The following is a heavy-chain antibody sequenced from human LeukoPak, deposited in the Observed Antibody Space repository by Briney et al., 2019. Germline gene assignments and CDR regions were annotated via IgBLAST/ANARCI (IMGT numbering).Heavy chain of an antibody. J-gene: IGHJ4*02. V-gene: IGHV5-51*01. CDR2: IDPGDSDT. D-gene: IGHD2-2*01. CDR3: ARRQGCSSTSCPPDY. CDR1: GYSFTTYW. Sequence: GESLKISCKGSGYSFTTYWIAWVRQMPGKGLEWMGIIDPGDSDTRYSPSFQGQVTISADKSISTAYLQWSGLKASDSAMYYCARRQGCSSTSCPPDYWGQGTLVTVSS.